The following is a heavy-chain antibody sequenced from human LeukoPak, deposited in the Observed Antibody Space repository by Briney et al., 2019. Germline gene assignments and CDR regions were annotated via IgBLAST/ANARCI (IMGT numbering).Heavy chain of an antibody. D-gene: IGHD3-22*01. Sequence: SETLSLTCTDSGGSISSSSYYWSWIRQPPGKGLEWIGYIYYSGSTNYNPSLKSRVTISVDTSKNQFSLKLSSVTAADTAVYYCAREAERMIGPGDAFDIWGQGTMVTVSS. CDR1: GGSISSSSYY. CDR2: IYYSGST. CDR3: AREAERMIGPGDAFDI. J-gene: IGHJ3*02. V-gene: IGHV4-61*01.